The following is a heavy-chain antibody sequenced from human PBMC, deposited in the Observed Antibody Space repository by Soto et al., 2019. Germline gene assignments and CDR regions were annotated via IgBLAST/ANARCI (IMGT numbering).Heavy chain of an antibody. V-gene: IGHV1-69*02. CDR3: ARGLGSGWQRIDY. J-gene: IGHJ4*02. Sequence: QVQLVQSGAEVKKPGSSVKVSCKASGGTFNTYTINWVRQAPGQGLEWMGRIIPILGIANYAQKFQRRVTITADKSTTTAYMELSSLRSDDTAVYYCARGLGSGWQRIDYWGQGALVTVSS. CDR2: IIPILGIA. CDR1: GGTFNTYT. D-gene: IGHD6-19*01.